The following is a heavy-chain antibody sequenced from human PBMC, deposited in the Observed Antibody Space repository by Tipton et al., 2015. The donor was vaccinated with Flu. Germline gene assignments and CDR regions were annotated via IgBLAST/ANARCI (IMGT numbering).Heavy chain of an antibody. Sequence: TLSLTCTVSGDSITSSSFYWGWIRQPPGKGLEWIGSVSHSGSTSYNPSLKSRIVMSVDTSKSQFSLTLMSVTAADTAVYYCARARYDILTGSFSWFDPWGQGTLVTVSS. CDR1: GDSITSSSFY. D-gene: IGHD3-9*01. V-gene: IGHV4-39*07. J-gene: IGHJ5*02. CDR2: VSHSGST. CDR3: ARARYDILTGSFSWFDP.